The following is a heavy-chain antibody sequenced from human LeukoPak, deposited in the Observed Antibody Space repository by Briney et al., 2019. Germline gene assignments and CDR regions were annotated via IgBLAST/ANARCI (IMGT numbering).Heavy chain of an antibody. CDR1: GFSFSGFG. J-gene: IGHJ6*03. CDR2: ISGGPVST. CDR3: AKDQKRGYSYGYLFYYYYMDV. V-gene: IGHV3-23*01. D-gene: IGHD5-18*01. Sequence: PGGSLRLSCAASGFSFSGFGMSWVRQAPGEGLEWVSGISGGPVSTSYADSVKGRFTISRDNSKNTLYLQMNSLRAEDTAVYYCAKDQKRGYSYGYLFYYYYMDVWGKGTTVTISS.